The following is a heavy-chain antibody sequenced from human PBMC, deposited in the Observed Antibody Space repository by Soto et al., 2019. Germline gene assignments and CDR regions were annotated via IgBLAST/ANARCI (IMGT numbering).Heavy chain of an antibody. V-gene: IGHV3-23*01. D-gene: IGHD3-3*01. J-gene: IGHJ4*02. Sequence: GGSLRLSCAASGFTFTTYAMSWVRQAPAKGLTWVSAIGGSGGSTYYADSVKGRFTISRDNSKNTVYLQMNSLRAEDTAVYYCAKVPYYDFWSGYSYYFDYWGQGTLVTVSS. CDR2: IGGSGGST. CDR3: AKVPYYDFWSGYSYYFDY. CDR1: GFTFTTYA.